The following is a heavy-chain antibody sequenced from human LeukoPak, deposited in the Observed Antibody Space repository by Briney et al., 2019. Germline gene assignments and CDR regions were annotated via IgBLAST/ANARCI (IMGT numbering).Heavy chain of an antibody. CDR1: GFTFSSYA. CDR3: ATPNDEWFLEWLLEPAL. D-gene: IGHD3-3*01. J-gene: IGHJ4*02. Sequence: PGRSLRLSCAASGFTFSSYAMHWVRQAPGKGLEWVAVISYDGSNKYYADSVKGRFTISRDNSKNTLYLQMNSLRAEDTAVYYCATPNDEWFLEWLLEPALWGQGTLVTVSS. V-gene: IGHV3-30-3*01. CDR2: ISYDGSNK.